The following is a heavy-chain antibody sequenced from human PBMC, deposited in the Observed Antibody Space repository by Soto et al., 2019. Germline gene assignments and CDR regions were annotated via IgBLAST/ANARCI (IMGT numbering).Heavy chain of an antibody. CDR1: GFIFSDHT. Sequence: QVQLVESGGGVVQPGKSLRLSCAASGFIFSDHTMHWVRQAPGKGLEWVASLWHDGSNKWYGDSVQGRLTISRDNSKKTLYLQRDGLRVEDTAVYYCTREGVVEVGGVVDLWGQGILVTVSP. J-gene: IGHJ5*02. V-gene: IGHV3-33*01. CDR3: TREGVVEVGGVVDL. CDR2: LWHDGSNK. D-gene: IGHD1-1*01.